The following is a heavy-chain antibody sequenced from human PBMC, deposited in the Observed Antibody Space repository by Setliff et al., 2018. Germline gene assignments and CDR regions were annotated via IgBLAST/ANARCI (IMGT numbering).Heavy chain of an antibody. J-gene: IGHJ6*03. Sequence: SETLSLTCTVSGDSISSRRNYWGWFRQPAGKELEWIGQIYTSWSTNYNPSLKSRVTISLDTSKNQFSLNLNSVTAADTGVYYCARMSGFSYMDVWGKGTTVTVSS. CDR3: ARMSGFSYMDV. CDR1: GDSISSRRNY. V-gene: IGHV4-61*09. D-gene: IGHD3-3*01. CDR2: IYTSWST.